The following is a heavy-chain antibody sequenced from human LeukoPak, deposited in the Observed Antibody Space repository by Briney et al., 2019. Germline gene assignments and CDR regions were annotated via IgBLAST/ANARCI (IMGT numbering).Heavy chain of an antibody. J-gene: IGHJ1*01. D-gene: IGHD1-26*01. V-gene: IGHV1-69*02. CDR3: ARALIVGATIGAFQH. Sequence: SVKVSCKASGGTFSSYTISWVRQAPGQGLEWMGRIIPILGIANYAQKFQGRVTITADKSTSTAYMGLSSLRSEDAAVYYCARALIVGATIGAFQHWGQGTLVTVSS. CDR1: GGTFSSYT. CDR2: IIPILGIA.